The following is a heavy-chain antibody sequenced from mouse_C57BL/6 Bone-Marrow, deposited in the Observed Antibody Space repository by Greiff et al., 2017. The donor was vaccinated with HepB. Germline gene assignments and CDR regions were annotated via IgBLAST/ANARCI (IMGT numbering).Heavy chain of an antibody. CDR3: ARFLIYYYGSSYLYYYAMDY. J-gene: IGHJ4*01. D-gene: IGHD1-1*01. CDR2: IHPNSGST. V-gene: IGHV1-64*01. CDR1: GYTFTSYW. Sequence: VQLQQPGAELVKPGASVKLSCKASGYTFTSYWMHWVKQRPGQGLEWIGMIHPNSGSTNYNEKFKSKATLTVDKSSSTAYMQLSSLTSEDSAVYYCARFLIYYYGSSYLYYYAMDYWGQGTSVTVSS.